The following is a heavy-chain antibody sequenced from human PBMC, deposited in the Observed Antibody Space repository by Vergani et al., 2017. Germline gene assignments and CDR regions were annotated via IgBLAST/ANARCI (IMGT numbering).Heavy chain of an antibody. J-gene: IGHJ6*02. D-gene: IGHD4-17*01. CDR1: GFTFSSYS. Sequence: EVQLVESGGGLVQPGGSLRLSCAASGFTFSSYSMNWVRQAPGKGLEWVSYISSSSSTIYYADSVKGRFTISRDNAKNSLYLQMNSLRAEDTAVYYCAREGGDDGDYRITSCYYYYGMDVWGQGTTVTVSS. V-gene: IGHV3-48*01. CDR2: ISSSSSTI. CDR3: AREGGDDGDYRITSCYYYYGMDV.